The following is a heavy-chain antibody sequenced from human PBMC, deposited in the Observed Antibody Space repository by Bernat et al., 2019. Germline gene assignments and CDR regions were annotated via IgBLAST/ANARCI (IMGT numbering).Heavy chain of an antibody. J-gene: IGHJ3*02. CDR1: GLTFSSYW. D-gene: IGHD5-24*01. V-gene: IGHV3-74*01. Sequence: EVQLVESGGGLVQPGGSLRLSCAASGLTFSSYWMHWVRQAPGKGLVWVSRINSDGSSISYADSVKGRFIISRDNAKNTLYLQMNSLRAEDTAVYYCARDVGVATISDAFDIRGQGTMVTVSS. CDR3: ARDVGVATISDAFDI. CDR2: INSDGSSI.